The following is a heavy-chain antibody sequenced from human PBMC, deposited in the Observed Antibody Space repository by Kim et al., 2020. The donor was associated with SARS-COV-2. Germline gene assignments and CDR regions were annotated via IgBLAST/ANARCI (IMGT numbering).Heavy chain of an antibody. CDR3: ARVQRGYSGYADFQHGMDV. V-gene: IGHV1-69*13. CDR1: GGTFSSYA. J-gene: IGHJ6*02. Sequence: SVKVSCKASGGTFSSYAISWVRQAPGQGLEWMGGIIPIFGTANYAQKFQGRVTITADESTSTAYMELSSLRSEDTAVYYCARVQRGYSGYADFQHGMDVWGQGTTVTVSS. CDR2: IIPIFGTA. D-gene: IGHD5-12*01.